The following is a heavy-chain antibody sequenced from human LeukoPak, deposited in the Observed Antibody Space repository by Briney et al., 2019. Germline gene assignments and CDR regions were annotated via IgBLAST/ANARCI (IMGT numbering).Heavy chain of an antibody. V-gene: IGHV3-64*01. CDR1: GFTFSSYA. CDR3: ARPIKRYYGSGSWLPNGWFDP. Sequence: PGGSLRLSCAASGFTFSSYAMHWVRQAPGKGLEYVSAISSNGGSTYYANSVKGRFTISRDNSKNTLYLQMGSLRAEDMAVYYCARPIKRYYGSGSWLPNGWFDPWGQGTLVTVSS. J-gene: IGHJ5*02. CDR2: ISSNGGST. D-gene: IGHD3-10*01.